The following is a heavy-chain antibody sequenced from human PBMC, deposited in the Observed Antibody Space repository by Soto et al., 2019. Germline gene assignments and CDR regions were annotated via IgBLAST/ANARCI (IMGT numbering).Heavy chain of an antibody. J-gene: IGHJ5*02. V-gene: IGHV4-34*01. CDR1: VGSFSVYY. D-gene: IGHD2-2*01. CDR3: ARGRTPAAIAYWFDP. Sequence: ETLSLTCSVYVGSFSVYYWSWIRQPPGKGLEWIGEINHSGSTNYNPSLKSRVTISVDTSKNQFSLKLSSVTAADTAVYYCARGRTPAAIAYWFDPWGQGTLVTVSS. CDR2: INHSGST.